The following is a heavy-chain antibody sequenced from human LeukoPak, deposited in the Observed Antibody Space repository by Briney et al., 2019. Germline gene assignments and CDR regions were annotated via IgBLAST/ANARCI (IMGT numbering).Heavy chain of an antibody. D-gene: IGHD3-10*01. CDR3: ARSYGSGNYFDY. Sequence: SQTLSLTCTVSGDSISTYYWSWIRQPPGKGLEWIGYIYYSGSANYNPSLKSRVTISVDTSKNQFSPKLSSVTAADTAVYYCARSYGSGNYFDYWGQGTLVTVSS. V-gene: IGHV4-59*01. CDR1: GDSISTYY. J-gene: IGHJ4*02. CDR2: IYYSGSA.